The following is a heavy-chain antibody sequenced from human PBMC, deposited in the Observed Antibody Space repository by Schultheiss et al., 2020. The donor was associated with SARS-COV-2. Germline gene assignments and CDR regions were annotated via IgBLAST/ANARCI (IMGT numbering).Heavy chain of an antibody. V-gene: IGHV3-74*01. Sequence: GGSLRLSCAASGFTFSSYWMHWVRQAPGKGLVWVSRINSDGSSTSYADSVKGRFTISRDNAKNTLYLQMNSLRAEDTAVYYCAKDREVIVPAASDYWGQAALVTGSS. CDR3: AKDREVIVPAASDY. CDR1: GFTFSSYW. D-gene: IGHD2-2*01. CDR2: INSDGSST. J-gene: IGHJ4*02.